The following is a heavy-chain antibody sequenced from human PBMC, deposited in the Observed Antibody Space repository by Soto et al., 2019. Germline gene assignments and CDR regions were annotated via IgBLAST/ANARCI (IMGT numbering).Heavy chain of an antibody. Sequence: GGSLRLSCAASGLTFSNYAIHWVRQAPGKGLEWVAVLSFDGNNKHYADSVKGRFTISRDNSKNTLYLQMNSLRAEDTAVYYCARGPFGDAAMVTNYFDYWGQGTLVTVSS. CDR1: GLTFSNYA. V-gene: IGHV3-30-3*01. J-gene: IGHJ4*02. CDR2: LSFDGNNK. CDR3: ARGPFGDAAMVTNYFDY. D-gene: IGHD5-18*01.